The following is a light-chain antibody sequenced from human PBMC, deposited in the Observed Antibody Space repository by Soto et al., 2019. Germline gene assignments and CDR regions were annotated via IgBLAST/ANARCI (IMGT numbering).Light chain of an antibody. CDR3: QQSYRMPFT. Sequence: DIQMTQSPSSLSAFVGDRVTITCRANQSIVNYLNWYQQKPGKAPKLLIYAGSSLQSGVPSRFSGSGSGTDFTLTISSLQPEDFATYYCQQSYRMPFTFGPGTKVDLK. CDR1: QSIVNY. V-gene: IGKV1-39*01. J-gene: IGKJ3*01. CDR2: AGS.